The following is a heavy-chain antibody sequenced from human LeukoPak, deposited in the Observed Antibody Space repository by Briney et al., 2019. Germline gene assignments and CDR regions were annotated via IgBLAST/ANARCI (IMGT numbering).Heavy chain of an antibody. CDR2: IQYDGSVI. V-gene: IGHV3-30*02. CDR3: AREEVNDYGGRNFDY. Sequence: PGGSLRLSCAASGFSFSDYGTHWVRQAPGKGLEWVTFIQYDGSVIFYADSVKGRFTISRDNSKNTVYLQMSSLTTEDTAVYYCAREEVNDYGGRNFDYWGQGTLVTVSS. D-gene: IGHD4-23*01. J-gene: IGHJ4*02. CDR1: GFSFSDYG.